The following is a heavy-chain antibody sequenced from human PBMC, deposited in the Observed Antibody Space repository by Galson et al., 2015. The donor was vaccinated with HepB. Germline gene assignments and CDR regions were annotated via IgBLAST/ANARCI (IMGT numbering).Heavy chain of an antibody. CDR2: IIPIFGTA. J-gene: IGHJ6*03. CDR3: ARDRGPCSGGSCYSIPDYFYYYMDV. Sequence: SVKVSCKASGGTFSSYAISWVRQAPGQGLEWMGGIIPIFGTANYAQKFQGRVTITADESSSTAYMELSSLRSEDTAVYYCARDRGPCSGGSCYSIPDYFYYYMDVWGKGTTVTVSS. D-gene: IGHD2-15*01. V-gene: IGHV1-69*13. CDR1: GGTFSSYA.